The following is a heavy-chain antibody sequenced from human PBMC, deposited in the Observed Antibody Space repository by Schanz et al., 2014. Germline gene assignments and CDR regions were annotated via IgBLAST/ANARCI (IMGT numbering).Heavy chain of an antibody. V-gene: IGHV3-64*04. CDR3: ARGRFGELSAFDI. J-gene: IGHJ3*02. CDR2: ISNNGDST. Sequence: VQLVESGGGLVQPGGSLRLSCAASGFSVGNKYMNWVRQAPGKGLEYMSAISNNGDSTYYADSVKDRFTISRDNSKNTLYLQMNSLRAEDTAVYYCARGRFGELSAFDIWGQGTMVNVSS. CDR1: GFSVGNKY. D-gene: IGHD3-10*01.